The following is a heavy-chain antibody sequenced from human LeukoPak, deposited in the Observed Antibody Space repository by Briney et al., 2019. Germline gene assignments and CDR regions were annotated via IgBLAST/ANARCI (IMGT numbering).Heavy chain of an antibody. CDR3: ARDFDDSSGSNY. CDR2: ISSNGGST. V-gene: IGHV3-64*01. Sequence: PGGSLRLSCAASGFTFSSYAMHWVRQAPGKGLEYVSAISSNGGSTYYANSVKGRFTIPRDNSKNTLYLQMGSLRAEDMAVYYCARDFDDSSGSNYWGQGTLVTVSS. CDR1: GFTFSSYA. D-gene: IGHD3-22*01. J-gene: IGHJ4*02.